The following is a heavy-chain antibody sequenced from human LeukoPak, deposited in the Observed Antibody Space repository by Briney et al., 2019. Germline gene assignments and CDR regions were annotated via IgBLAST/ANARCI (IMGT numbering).Heavy chain of an antibody. CDR3: AREGDCGDYHAYDI. CDR2: IYSGGST. CDR1: WFTVSSNY. J-gene: IGHJ3*02. V-gene: IGHV3-53*01. D-gene: IGHD4-17*01. Sequence: GGSLRLSCTAYWFTVSSNYMSWVRQAPGKGLEWVSVIYSGGSTYYADSVKGRFTISRDNSKNTLYLQMNGLRAEDTAVYYCAREGDCGDYHAYDIWGEGTMVTVSS.